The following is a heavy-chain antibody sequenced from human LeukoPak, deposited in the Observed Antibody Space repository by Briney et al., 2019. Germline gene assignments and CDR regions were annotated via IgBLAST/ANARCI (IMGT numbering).Heavy chain of an antibody. V-gene: IGHV4-59*01. J-gene: IGHJ4*02. Sequence: SETLSLTCTVSGGSISSYYWSWIRQPPGKGLEWIGYIYYSGSTNYNPSLKSRVTISVDTSKNQFSLKLSSVTAADTVVYYCARDLNYYFEYWGQGTLVTVSS. CDR1: GGSISSYY. D-gene: IGHD1-1*01. CDR3: ARDLNYYFEY. CDR2: IYYSGST.